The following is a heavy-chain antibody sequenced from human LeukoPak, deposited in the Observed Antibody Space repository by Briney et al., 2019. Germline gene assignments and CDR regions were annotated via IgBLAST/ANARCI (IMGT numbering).Heavy chain of an antibody. Sequence: SETLSLTCSVSGGSITSHFWSWIRQPPGKGLEWIGYIHYSGSTNYNPSLKSRVTLSPDTSKNQLFLKLNSVTAAATAVYYCARLVWLGESPGSWFDSWGQGTLVTVSS. V-gene: IGHV4-59*11. CDR3: ARLVWLGESPGSWFDS. J-gene: IGHJ5*01. D-gene: IGHD3-10*01. CDR2: IHYSGST. CDR1: GGSITSHF.